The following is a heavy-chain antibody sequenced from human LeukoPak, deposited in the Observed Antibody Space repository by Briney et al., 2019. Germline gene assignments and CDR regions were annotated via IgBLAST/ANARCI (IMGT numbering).Heavy chain of an antibody. V-gene: IGHV4-59*01. CDR1: GGSISTYY. J-gene: IGHJ3*02. D-gene: IGHD6-13*01. CDR3: ARDVRIAARSGAFDI. CDR2: IYYSGST. Sequence: SETLSLTCTVSGGSISTYYWSWIRQPPGKGLEWIGYIYYSGSTNYNPSLKSRVTISVDTSKNQFSLKLSSVTAADTAVYYCARDVRIAARSGAFDIWGQGTMVTVSS.